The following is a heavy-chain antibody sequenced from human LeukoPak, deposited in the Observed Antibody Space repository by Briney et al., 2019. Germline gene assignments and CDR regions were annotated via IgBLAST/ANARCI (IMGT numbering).Heavy chain of an antibody. CDR2: VIYTLST. D-gene: IGHD1-26*01. V-gene: IGHV4-59*01. Sequence: KPSETLSLTCTVSGGSINSYFWSWIRQPPRHRLHLIGVVIYTLSTSFNPSLTNRVTISVDTSKKQFSLKLSSVTAADTAVYYCARLGNRIHSGSYLGFVFDYWGQGTLVTVSS. CDR3: ARLGNRIHSGSYLGFVFDY. CDR1: GGSINSYF. J-gene: IGHJ4*02.